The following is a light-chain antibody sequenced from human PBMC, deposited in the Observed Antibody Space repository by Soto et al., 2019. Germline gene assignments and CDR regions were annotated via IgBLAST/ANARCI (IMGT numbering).Light chain of an antibody. CDR2: RNN. V-gene: IGLV1-47*01. CDR1: SSNIESNY. CDR3: TVWDDSLRGRL. J-gene: IGLJ2*01. Sequence: QSVLTQPPSASGTPGQRVTISCSGSSSNIESNYVYWYQQLTGTAPRLLIYRNNQRPSGVPDRFSGSKSGTSASLAISALRSEDEADYYCTVWDDSLRGRLFGGGTKLTVL.